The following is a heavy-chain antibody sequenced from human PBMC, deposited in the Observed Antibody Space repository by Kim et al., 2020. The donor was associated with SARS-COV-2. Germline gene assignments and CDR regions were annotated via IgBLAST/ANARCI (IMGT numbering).Heavy chain of an antibody. J-gene: IGHJ4*02. Sequence: NYNPSLKSRVTMSVDTSKIQFSLKVTSVTAADTAVYYCARGIGRHLYFASWGQGTLVTVSS. CDR3: ARGIGRHLYFAS. D-gene: IGHD3-16*01. V-gene: IGHV4-59*09.